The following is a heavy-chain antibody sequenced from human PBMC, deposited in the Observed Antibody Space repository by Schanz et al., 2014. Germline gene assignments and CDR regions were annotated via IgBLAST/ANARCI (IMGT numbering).Heavy chain of an antibody. Sequence: EVQLLESGGGLVQPGGSLRLSCAASGFTFRGYAMSWVRQAPGRGLEWVSSISYGTSYIYYAESVKGRFTISRDNAKNSLYLQMNSLRAEDTAVYHCVSSGSYSSYAFWGQGTLVTVSS. CDR3: VSSGSYSSYAF. CDR2: ISYGTSYI. V-gene: IGHV3-21*01. D-gene: IGHD3-10*01. J-gene: IGHJ4*02. CDR1: GFTFRGYA.